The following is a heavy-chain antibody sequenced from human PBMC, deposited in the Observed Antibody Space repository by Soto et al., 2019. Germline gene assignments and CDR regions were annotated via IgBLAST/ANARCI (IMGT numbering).Heavy chain of an antibody. J-gene: IGHJ6*02. D-gene: IGHD3-10*01. CDR1: GGTFSSYA. Sequence: GASVKVSCKASGGTFSSYAISWVRQAPGQGLEWMGGIIPIFGTANYAQKFQGRVTIAADESTSTAYMELSSLRSEDTAVYYCARGGYYGSGLPYGGAFYYYYGMDVWGQGTTVTVSS. V-gene: IGHV1-69*13. CDR3: ARGGYYGSGLPYGGAFYYYYGMDV. CDR2: IIPIFGTA.